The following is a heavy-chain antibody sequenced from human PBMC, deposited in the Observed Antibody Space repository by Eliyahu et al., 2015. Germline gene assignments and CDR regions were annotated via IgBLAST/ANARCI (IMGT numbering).Heavy chain of an antibody. CDR3: AKYLGVGADSFDV. CDR1: GXTFTGYF. D-gene: IGHD1-26*01. J-gene: IGHJ3*01. Sequence: QVQLVQSGAEVKKXXASVKVSCKAXGXTFTGYFMHWVRQAPGQGLVWMGRINPNTGDTNYAQQFQDRVTMTRDTSSTTAYMELSRLRSDDTATYYCAKYLGVGADSFDVWGQGTVVTVSS. CDR2: INPNTGDT. V-gene: IGHV1-2*06.